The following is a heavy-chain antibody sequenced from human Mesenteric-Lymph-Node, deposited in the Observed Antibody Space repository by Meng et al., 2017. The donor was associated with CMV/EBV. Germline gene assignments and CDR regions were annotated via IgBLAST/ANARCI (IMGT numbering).Heavy chain of an antibody. Sequence: QLQLQESVPGLVKPSETLSLTCTVSGGSISSRSYYWGWIRQPPGKGLEWIGSIYYSGSTYYNPSLKSRVTISVDTSKNQFSLKLSSVTAADTAVYYCARPHYYGSGSSPWFDPWGQGTLVTVSS. J-gene: IGHJ5*02. V-gene: IGHV4-39*01. D-gene: IGHD3-10*01. CDR2: IYYSGST. CDR3: ARPHYYGSGSSPWFDP. CDR1: GGSISSRSYY.